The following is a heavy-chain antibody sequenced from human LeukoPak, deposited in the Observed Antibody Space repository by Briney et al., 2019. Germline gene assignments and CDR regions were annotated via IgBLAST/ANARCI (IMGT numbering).Heavy chain of an antibody. CDR3: VRNSAVATSRSWFDP. D-gene: IGHD6-19*01. Sequence: SETLSLTCSVFDGSISNYYWSWIRQPPGKGLEWIGYAYYSGSTTYNPSLESRVTISVDTSKNQFSLKLTAVTAADTAVYYCVRNSAVATSRSWFDPWGQGTLVTVSS. J-gene: IGHJ5*02. V-gene: IGHV4-59*08. CDR2: AYYSGST. CDR1: DGSISNYY.